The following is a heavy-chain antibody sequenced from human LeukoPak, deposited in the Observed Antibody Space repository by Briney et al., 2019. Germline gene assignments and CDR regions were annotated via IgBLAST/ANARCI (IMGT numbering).Heavy chain of an antibody. CDR3: AKDLKAAAGTDYYYYMDV. CDR2: ISGSGGST. Sequence: PGGSLRLSCAASGFTFSSYAMSWVRQAPGKGLEWVSAISGSGGSTYYADSVKGRFTISRDNSKNTLYLQMNSLRAEDTAVYYCAKDLKAAAGTDYYYYMDVWGKGTTVTVSS. J-gene: IGHJ6*03. D-gene: IGHD6-13*01. V-gene: IGHV3-23*01. CDR1: GFTFSSYA.